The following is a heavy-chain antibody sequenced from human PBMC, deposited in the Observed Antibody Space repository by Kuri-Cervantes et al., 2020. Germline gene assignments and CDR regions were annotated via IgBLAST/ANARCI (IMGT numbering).Heavy chain of an antibody. J-gene: IGHJ5*02. Sequence: GGSLRLSCAASGFTFSGYWMSWVRQAPGKGLEWVANIKQDGSEKYYVDSVKGRFTISRDNAKNSLYLQMNSLRAEDTAVYYCARAHYYGSGSLSWFDPWGQGTLVTVSS. CDR1: GFTFSGYW. CDR2: IKQDGSEK. CDR3: ARAHYYGSGSLSWFDP. V-gene: IGHV3-7*01. D-gene: IGHD3-10*01.